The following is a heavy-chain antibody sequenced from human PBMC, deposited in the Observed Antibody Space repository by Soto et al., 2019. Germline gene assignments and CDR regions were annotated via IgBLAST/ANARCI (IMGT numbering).Heavy chain of an antibody. V-gene: IGHV3-23*01. CDR2: ISGSGGNT. CDR1: GFTFSSSA. Sequence: PGGSLRLSCAASGFTFSSSAMSWVRQAPGKGLEWVSTISGSGGNTNYADSVKGRFSISRDNSMNTLYLQMNSLGAEDTAVYYCAKSALAAAGTGPFDYWGQGTLVTVS. CDR3: AKSALAAAGTGPFDY. J-gene: IGHJ4*02. D-gene: IGHD6-13*01.